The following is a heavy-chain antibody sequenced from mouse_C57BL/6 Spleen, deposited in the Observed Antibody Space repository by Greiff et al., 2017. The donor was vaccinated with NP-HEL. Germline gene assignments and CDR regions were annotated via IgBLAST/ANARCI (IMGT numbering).Heavy chain of an antibody. V-gene: IGHV14-2*01. J-gene: IGHJ2*01. D-gene: IGHD2-2*01. Sequence: VQLQQSGAELVKPGASVKLSCTASGFNIKDYYMHWVKQRTEQGLEWIGRIDPEDGETKYAPNFQGKATITADTSSNTAYLQLSSLTSEDTAVYYCARGGFYYGYDALDYWGQGTTLTVSS. CDR2: IDPEDGET. CDR3: ARGGFYYGYDALDY. CDR1: GFNIKDYY.